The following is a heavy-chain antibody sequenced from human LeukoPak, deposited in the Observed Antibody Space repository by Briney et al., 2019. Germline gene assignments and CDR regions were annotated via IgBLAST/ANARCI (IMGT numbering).Heavy chain of an antibody. J-gene: IGHJ6*03. CDR3: ARGYYDSRYYNYYMGV. CDR1: GCSISSYH. V-gene: IGHV4-4*07. CDR2: LYTTGTT. Sequence: SETLSLTCTVSGCSISSYHWSWIRQPAGKGLEWIGRLYTTGTTNYNPSLKSRVTMSVDTSKNQFSLKLSSVTAADTAVYYCARGYYDSRYYNYYMGVWGKGTTVTVSS. D-gene: IGHD3-22*01.